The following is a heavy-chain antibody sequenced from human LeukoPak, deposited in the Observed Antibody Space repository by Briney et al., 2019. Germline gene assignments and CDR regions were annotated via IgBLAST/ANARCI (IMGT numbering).Heavy chain of an antibody. J-gene: IGHJ4*02. CDR1: GFTFSVSA. CDR2: VRTRSNNYAT. CDR3: TKLDYGHDY. D-gene: IGHD3-16*01. V-gene: IGHV3-73*01. Sequence: GRSLRLSCAASGFTFSVSAMHWVRQAPGKGLEWIGRVRTRSNNYATGYAESVKGRFTISRDDSKNMAYLQMNSLTSEDTAVYYCTKLDYGHDYWGQGTLVMVSS.